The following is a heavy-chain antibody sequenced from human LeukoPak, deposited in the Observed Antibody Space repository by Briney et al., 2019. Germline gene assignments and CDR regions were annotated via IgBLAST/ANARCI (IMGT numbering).Heavy chain of an antibody. V-gene: IGHV4-4*07. J-gene: IGHJ3*01. D-gene: IGHD3-16*01. CDR2: IYTSGST. CDR1: GGSISSYY. CDR3: ARALGDLRNAFDV. Sequence: SETLSLTCTVPGGSISSYYWSWIRQPAGKGLEWIGRIYTSGSTNYNPSLKSRVTISVDTSNNQFSLKLSSVTAADTAVYYCARALGDLRNAFDVWGQGTMVTVSS.